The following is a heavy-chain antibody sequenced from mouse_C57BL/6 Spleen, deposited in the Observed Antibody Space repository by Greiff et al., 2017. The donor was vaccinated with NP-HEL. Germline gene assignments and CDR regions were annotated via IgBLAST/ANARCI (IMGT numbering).Heavy chain of an antibody. Sequence: EVQLQQSGGGLVQPKGSLKLSCAASGFSFNTYAMNWVRQAPGKGLEWVARIRSKSNNYATYYADSVKDRFTISRDDSESMLYLQMNNLKTEDTAMYYCVRHTYYYGSLYYYAMDYWGQGTSVTVSS. CDR3: VRHTYYYGSLYYYAMDY. CDR2: IRSKSNNYAT. CDR1: GFSFNTYA. D-gene: IGHD1-1*01. J-gene: IGHJ4*01. V-gene: IGHV10-1*01.